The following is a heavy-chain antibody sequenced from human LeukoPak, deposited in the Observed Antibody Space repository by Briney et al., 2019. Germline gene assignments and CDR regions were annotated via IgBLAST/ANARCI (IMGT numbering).Heavy chain of an antibody. CDR1: DLTVSGTY. Sequence: GGSLRLSCAVSDLTVSGTYFTWVRQAPGKGLEWVSVIYITGSTFYADSVKGRFTISRDNTKNTLYLQMQSLRAEDTAVYYCATDGASCGGDCYSDYWGQGTLLTVSS. D-gene: IGHD2-21*02. CDR3: ATDGASCGGDCYSDY. V-gene: IGHV3-53*01. CDR2: IYITGST. J-gene: IGHJ4*02.